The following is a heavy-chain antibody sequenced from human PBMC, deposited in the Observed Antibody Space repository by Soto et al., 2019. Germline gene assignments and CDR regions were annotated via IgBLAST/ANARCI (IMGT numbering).Heavy chain of an antibody. J-gene: IGHJ3*02. V-gene: IGHV3-7*04. CDR1: GLTFSTYW. CDR3: ARGDYYDSSGPFSDAFDI. Sequence: GGSLTLACAASGLTFSTYWMSWDRQAPGKGLEWVANIKQDGSEKWYVDSVKGRFTISRDNAKNSLYLQMNSLRAEDTAVYYCARGDYYDSSGPFSDAFDIWGQGTMVTVSS. CDR2: IKQDGSEK. D-gene: IGHD3-22*01.